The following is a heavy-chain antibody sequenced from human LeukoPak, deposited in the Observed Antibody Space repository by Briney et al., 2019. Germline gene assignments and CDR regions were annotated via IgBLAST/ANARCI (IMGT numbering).Heavy chain of an antibody. V-gene: IGHV3-53*01. CDR1: GFTVSSNY. CDR2: IYSGGST. CDR3: ARAPSLTCSGGSCYSAYDY. J-gene: IGHJ4*02. Sequence: GGSLRLSCAASGFTVSSNYMSWVRQAPGKGLEWVSVIYSGGSTYYADSVKGRFTISRDNSKNTLYLQMNSLRAEDTAVYYCARAPSLTCSGGSCYSAYDYWGQGTLVTVSS. D-gene: IGHD2-15*01.